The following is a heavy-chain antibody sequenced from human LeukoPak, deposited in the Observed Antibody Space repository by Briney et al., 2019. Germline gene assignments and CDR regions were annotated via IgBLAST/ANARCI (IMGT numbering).Heavy chain of an antibody. V-gene: IGHV4-39*01. CDR3: VRHRQWLLFPDY. Sequence: SETLPLTCTVSGDSISINYNWGWIRQPPGKGLEWIGSIFCSGATYYSPSLKSRVTISVDTSKNQFSLKLSSMTAADTAVYYCVRHRQWLLFPDYWGQGTLVTVSS. J-gene: IGHJ4*02. CDR2: IFCSGAT. CDR1: GDSISINYN. D-gene: IGHD6-19*01.